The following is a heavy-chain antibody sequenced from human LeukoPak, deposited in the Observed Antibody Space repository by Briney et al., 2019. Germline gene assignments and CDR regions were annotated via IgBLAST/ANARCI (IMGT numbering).Heavy chain of an antibody. V-gene: IGHV3-21*01. CDR2: ISSSSSYI. J-gene: IGHJ4*02. Sequence: GGPLRLSCAASGFTFSSYSMNWVRQAPGKGLEWVSSISSSSSYIYYADSVKGRFTISRDNAKNSLYLQMNSLRAEDTAVYYCARVIGSYGDSAYWGQGTLVTVSS. CDR1: GFTFSSYS. CDR3: ARVIGSYGDSAY. D-gene: IGHD4-17*01.